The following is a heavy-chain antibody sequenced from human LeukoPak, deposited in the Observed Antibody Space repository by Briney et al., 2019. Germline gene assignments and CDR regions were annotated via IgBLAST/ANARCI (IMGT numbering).Heavy chain of an antibody. CDR1: GFTFSNAW. CDR3: TTDRHYYDSSGYYYGSGP. J-gene: IGHJ5*02. D-gene: IGHD3-22*01. V-gene: IGHV3-15*01. CDR2: IKSKTDGGTT. Sequence: PGGSLRLSCAASGFTFSNAWMSWVRQAPGKGLEWVGRIKSKTDGGTTDYAAPVKGRFTISRDDSKNTLYLQMNSLKTEDTAVYYCTTDRHYYDSSGYYYGSGPWGQGTLVTVSS.